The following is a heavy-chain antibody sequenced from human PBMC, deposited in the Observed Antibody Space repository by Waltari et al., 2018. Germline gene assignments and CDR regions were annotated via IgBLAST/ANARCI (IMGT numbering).Heavy chain of an antibody. J-gene: IGHJ4*02. D-gene: IGHD6-19*01. V-gene: IGHV3-33*03. CDR2: IWSDGSKV. CDR3: AKDMGSSGAFDC. Sequence: VQSGGGVVQPGKSLRLSCVGSGFNFNEYGMHWVRQAPGKGLGWWAVIWSDGSKVHYADSVKGRFTIARDNAKNSLYLQMNSLRAEDTALYYCAKDMGSSGAFDCWGQGTLVTVSS. CDR1: GFNFNEYG.